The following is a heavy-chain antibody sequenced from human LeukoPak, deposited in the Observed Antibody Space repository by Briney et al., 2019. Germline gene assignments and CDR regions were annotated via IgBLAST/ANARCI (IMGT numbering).Heavy chain of an antibody. CDR1: GYTFTGYY. V-gene: IGHV1-2*02. D-gene: IGHD2-2*02. CDR3: ARDPLYCSSTSCYIS. Sequence: ASVKVSCKASGYTFTGYYMHWVRQAPGQGLEWMGWNNPNSGGTNYAQKFQGRVTMTRDTSISTAYVEMSRLRSDDTAVYYCARDPLYCSSTSCYISWGQGTLVTVSS. CDR2: NNPNSGGT. J-gene: IGHJ4*02.